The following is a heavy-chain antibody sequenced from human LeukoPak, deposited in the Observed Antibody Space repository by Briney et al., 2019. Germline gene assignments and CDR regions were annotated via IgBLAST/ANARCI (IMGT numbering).Heavy chain of an antibody. CDR1: GFTFSSYW. D-gene: IGHD3-10*01. V-gene: IGHV3-7*01. Sequence: GGSLRLSCAASGFTFSSYWMSWVRQAPGKGLEWVANINQDGSEKYYVDSVKGRFTISRDNAKNSLYLQMNSLRAEDTAVYYCAGTMGRGDYLDDWGQGTLVTVSS. CDR2: INQDGSEK. CDR3: AGTMGRGDYLDD. J-gene: IGHJ4*02.